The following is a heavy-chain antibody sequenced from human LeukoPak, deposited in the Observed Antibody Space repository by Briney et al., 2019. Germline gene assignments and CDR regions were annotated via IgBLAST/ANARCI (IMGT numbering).Heavy chain of an antibody. Sequence: SVKVSCKASGGTFSSYAISWVRQAPGQGLEWLGRIIPIFGTANYAQKSQGRVTITTDESTSTAYMELSSLRSEDTAVYYCARVAEEQWSAYYYYYMDVWGKGTTVTVSS. J-gene: IGHJ6*03. V-gene: IGHV1-69*05. CDR2: IIPIFGTA. CDR1: GGTFSSYA. D-gene: IGHD6-19*01. CDR3: ARVAEEQWSAYYYYYMDV.